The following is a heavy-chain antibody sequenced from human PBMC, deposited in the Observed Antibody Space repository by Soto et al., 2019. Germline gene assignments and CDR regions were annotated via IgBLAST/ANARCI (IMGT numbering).Heavy chain of an antibody. CDR1: GDSINNGDCY. J-gene: IGHJ3*02. D-gene: IGHD4-17*01. Sequence: QVQLQESGPGLVKPSQTLSLTCTVSGDSINNGDCYWSWLGQLPGKGREWIGYIYYSGTKYYNPSLKSRVSMSVDTSKNQFSLKLTSVTAADTAVYYCAREKEDDSGDYNAFDIWGQGTVVTVSS. V-gene: IGHV4-31*03. CDR3: AREKEDDSGDYNAFDI. CDR2: IYYSGTK.